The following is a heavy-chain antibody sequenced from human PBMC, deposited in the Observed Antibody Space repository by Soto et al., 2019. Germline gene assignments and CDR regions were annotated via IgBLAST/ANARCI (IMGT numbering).Heavy chain of an antibody. Sequence: PGGSLRLSCAASGFTFSSYGMHWVRQAPGKGLEWVAAIWYDGSNKYYADSVKGRFTISRDNSKNTLYLQMNSLRAEDTAVYYCARDARIAAAGPGWFDPWGQGTLVTVSS. J-gene: IGHJ5*02. CDR2: IWYDGSNK. CDR3: ARDARIAAAGPGWFDP. V-gene: IGHV3-33*01. CDR1: GFTFSSYG. D-gene: IGHD6-13*01.